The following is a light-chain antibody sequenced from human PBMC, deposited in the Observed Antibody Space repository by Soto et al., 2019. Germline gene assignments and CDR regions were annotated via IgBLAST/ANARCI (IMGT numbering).Light chain of an antibody. V-gene: IGKV3-20*01. Sequence: EIVLTQSPVTLSLSPGERATLSCRASQRITSNFLAWFQQKAGLAPRLLIYGASTRASGVPDRFSGGGSVTDFVLTISRLDPEAFAVYYCQQYGRSPFTFGQGTKLQIK. CDR1: QRITSNF. CDR2: GAS. J-gene: IGKJ2*01. CDR3: QQYGRSPFT.